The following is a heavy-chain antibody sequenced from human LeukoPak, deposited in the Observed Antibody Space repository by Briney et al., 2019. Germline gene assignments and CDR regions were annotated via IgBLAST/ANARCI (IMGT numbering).Heavy chain of an antibody. CDR1: GGTFSNYA. J-gene: IGHJ5*02. CDR2: IIPIFGTP. CDR3: ARATVGYNWFDP. Sequence: SVKVSCKASGGTFSNYAIGWVRQAPGQGLEWMGGIIPIFGTPNYAQKFQGRVTITADKSTSTAYMELSSLRSEDTAVYYCARATVGYNWFDPWGQGTLVTVSS. V-gene: IGHV1-69*06. D-gene: IGHD4-11*01.